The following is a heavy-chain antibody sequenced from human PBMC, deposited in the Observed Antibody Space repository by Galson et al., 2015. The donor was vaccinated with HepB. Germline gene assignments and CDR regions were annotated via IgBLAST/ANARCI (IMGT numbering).Heavy chain of an antibody. J-gene: IGHJ4*02. D-gene: IGHD4-17*01. CDR3: ARGPYGVLDY. V-gene: IGHV1-8*02. CDR2: MNPNSGNT. CDR1: GYTFTSYG. Sequence: SVKVSCKASGYTFTSYGISWVRQATGQELEWMGGMNPNSGNTGYAQKFQGRVTMTRNTSISTAYMELSSLRSEDTAVYYCARGPYGVLDYWGQGTLVTVSS.